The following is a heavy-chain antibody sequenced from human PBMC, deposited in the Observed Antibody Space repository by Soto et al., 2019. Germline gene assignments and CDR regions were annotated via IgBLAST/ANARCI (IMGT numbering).Heavy chain of an antibody. Sequence: SVKVSCKASGGTFSSYAISWVRQAPGQGLEWMGGIIPIFGTANYAQKFQGRVTITADESTSTAYMELSSLRSEDTAVYYCARSRGYSYGFTGLVDYGMDVWGQGTTVTVSS. J-gene: IGHJ6*02. CDR3: ARSRGYSYGFTGLVDYGMDV. CDR2: IIPIFGTA. CDR1: GGTFSSYA. D-gene: IGHD5-18*01. V-gene: IGHV1-69*13.